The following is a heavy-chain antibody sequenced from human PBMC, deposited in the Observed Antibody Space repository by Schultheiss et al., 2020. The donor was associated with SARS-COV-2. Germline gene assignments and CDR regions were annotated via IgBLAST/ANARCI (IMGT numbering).Heavy chain of an antibody. Sequence: SETLSLTCTVSGGSISSYYWSWIRQPPGKGLEWIGSIYYSGSTYYNPSLGSRVTISVDTSKNQFSLKLSSVTAADTAVYYCARVVDNWNYVHYYYGMDAWCQGTTVTVSS. CDR2: IYYSGST. J-gene: IGHJ6*02. D-gene: IGHD1-7*01. CDR1: GGSISSYY. V-gene: IGHV4-59*01. CDR3: ARVVDNWNYVHYYYGMDA.